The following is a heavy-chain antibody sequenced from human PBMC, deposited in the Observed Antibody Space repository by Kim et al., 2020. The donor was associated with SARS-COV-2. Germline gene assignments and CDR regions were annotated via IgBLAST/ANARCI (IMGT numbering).Heavy chain of an antibody. CDR3: AREYDYGGKGIGWFDP. J-gene: IGHJ5*02. CDR2: IIPIFGTA. CDR1: GGTFSSYA. Sequence: SVKVSCKASGGTFSSYAISWVRQAPGQGLEWMGGIIPIFGTANYAQKFQGRVTITADESTSTAYMELSSLRSEDTAVYYCAREYDYGGKGIGWFDPWGQGTLVTVSS. D-gene: IGHD4-17*01. V-gene: IGHV1-69*13.